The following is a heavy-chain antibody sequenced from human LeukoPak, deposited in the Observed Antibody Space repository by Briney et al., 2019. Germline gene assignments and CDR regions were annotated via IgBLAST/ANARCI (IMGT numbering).Heavy chain of an antibody. J-gene: IGHJ6*02. CDR2: ISGSGGST. CDR3: AKDLVGCSGGSCPDYYYYYGMDV. CDR1: GFPFSSYW. Sequence: GGSLRLSCVASGFPFSSYWMSWVRQASGKGLEWVSAISGSGGSTYYADSVKGRFTISRDNSKNTLYLQMNSLRAEDTAVYYCAKDLVGCSGGSCPDYYYYYGMDVWGQGTTVTVSS. D-gene: IGHD2-15*01. V-gene: IGHV3-23*01.